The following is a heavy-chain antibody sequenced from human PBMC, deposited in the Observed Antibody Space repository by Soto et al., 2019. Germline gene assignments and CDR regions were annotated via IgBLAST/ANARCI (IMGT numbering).Heavy chain of an antibody. CDR1: GGSISSYY. CDR3: AGSGNWFDP. D-gene: IGHD1-26*01. J-gene: IGHJ5*02. V-gene: IGHV4-59*13. CDR2: IYYSGST. Sequence: SETLSLTCTVSGGSISSYYWSWIRQPPGKGLEWIGYIYYSGSTNYNPSLKSRVTISVDTSKNQFSLKLSSVTAADTAVYYCAGSGNWFDPWGQGTLVTVSS.